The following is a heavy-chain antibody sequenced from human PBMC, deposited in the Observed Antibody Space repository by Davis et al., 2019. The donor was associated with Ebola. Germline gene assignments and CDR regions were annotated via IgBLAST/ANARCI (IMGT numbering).Heavy chain of an antibody. CDR1: GFTFSTYA. D-gene: IGHD3-3*01. Sequence: PGGSLRLSCAASGFTFSTYAMHWVRQAPGKGLEWVAVISYDGNNEDYAASVKGRFTISRDNSKNILYLQMTSLRGEDTAAYYCAKQLTTFGVVITALDSWGQGTLVSVSS. CDR3: AKQLTTFGVVITALDS. CDR2: ISYDGNNE. J-gene: IGHJ4*02. V-gene: IGHV3-30-3*02.